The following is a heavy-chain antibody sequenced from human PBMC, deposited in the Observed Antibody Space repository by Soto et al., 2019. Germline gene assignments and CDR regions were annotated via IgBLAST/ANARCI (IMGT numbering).Heavy chain of an antibody. CDR3: AREVALTSCFDN. CDR1: GGSISSGGYY. D-gene: IGHD5-12*01. CDR2: IYHSGTT. J-gene: IGHJ4*02. V-gene: IGHV4-31*03. Sequence: SETLSLTCTVSGGSISSGGYYWSWIRQHPGKGLEWIGYIYHSGTTYYNPSLKSRVTISVDTSKNQFSLKLTSVTAADTAVYFCAREVALTSCFDNWGQGTLVTVSS.